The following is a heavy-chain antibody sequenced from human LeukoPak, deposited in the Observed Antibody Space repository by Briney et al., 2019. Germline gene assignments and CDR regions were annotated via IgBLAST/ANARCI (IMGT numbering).Heavy chain of an antibody. Sequence: ASVKVSCKASGYTFTGYYMHWVRQAPGQGLEWMGWINPNSGGTNYAQKFQGRVTMTRDTSISTAYMELSRLRSDDTAVYYCAREHIEMATITGAFDIWGQGTMVTVSS. CDR1: GYTFTGYY. CDR2: INPNSGGT. V-gene: IGHV1-2*02. J-gene: IGHJ3*02. D-gene: IGHD5-24*01. CDR3: AREHIEMATITGAFDI.